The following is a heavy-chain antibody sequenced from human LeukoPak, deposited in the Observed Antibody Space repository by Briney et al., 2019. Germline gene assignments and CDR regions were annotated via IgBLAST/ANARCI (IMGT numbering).Heavy chain of an antibody. CDR1: GFMFSNYG. CDR2: ISYDGSNK. D-gene: IGHD3-10*01. CDR3: ARDGLRRKLLWFGELLGWFDP. Sequence: GGSLRLSCVASGFMFSNYGMHWVRQAPGKGLEWVAVISYDGSNKYYADSVKGRFTISRDNSKNTLYLQMNSLRAEDTAVYYCARDGLRRKLLWFGELLGWFDPWGQGTLVTVSS. J-gene: IGHJ5*02. V-gene: IGHV3-30*19.